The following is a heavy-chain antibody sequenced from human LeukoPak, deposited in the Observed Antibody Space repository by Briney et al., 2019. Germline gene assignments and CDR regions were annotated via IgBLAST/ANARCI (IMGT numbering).Heavy chain of an antibody. V-gene: IGHV5-51*01. J-gene: IGHJ3*02. D-gene: IGHD3-22*01. CDR1: GYSFSNFW. CDR3: ARLTVRGYYDSSGYPSDAFDI. Sequence: GESLKISCKGSGYSFSNFWIVWVRQMPGKGLEWLGIISPGDSDTRYNPSFQGQVTISADKSISTAYLHWSSLKASDTAIYYCARLTVRGYYDSSGYPSDAFDIWGQGTMVTVSS. CDR2: ISPGDSDT.